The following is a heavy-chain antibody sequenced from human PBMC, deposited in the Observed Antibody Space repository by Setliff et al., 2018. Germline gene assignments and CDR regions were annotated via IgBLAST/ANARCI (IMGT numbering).Heavy chain of an antibody. D-gene: IGHD3-10*01. Sequence: GASVKVSCKASGYTFTTYGISWVRQAPGQGLEWMGWIGARNVKTNYAQKFQDRVTMTTDTSTSTGYMELRSLTSDDTAVYYCARVESMVRGKNILRHFDYWGQGIQVTVSS. CDR3: ARVESMVRGKNILRHFDY. CDR1: GYTFTTYG. V-gene: IGHV1-18*04. J-gene: IGHJ4*02. CDR2: IGARNVKT.